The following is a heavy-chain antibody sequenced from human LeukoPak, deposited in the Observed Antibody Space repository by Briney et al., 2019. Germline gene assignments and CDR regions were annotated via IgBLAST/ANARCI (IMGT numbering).Heavy chain of an antibody. D-gene: IGHD2-2*01. Sequence: MPSETLSLTCTVSGGSISSGFYYWIWIRQHPGKGLEWFMYIHHSGTAFYNPSIRSRVTISMDTSKNEFSLRLSAVNAADTGVYYCARYCSSTKWPFDYWGQGTLVTVSS. CDR2: IHHSGTA. CDR1: GGSISSGFYY. V-gene: IGHV4-31*03. J-gene: IGHJ4*02. CDR3: ARYCSSTKWPFDY.